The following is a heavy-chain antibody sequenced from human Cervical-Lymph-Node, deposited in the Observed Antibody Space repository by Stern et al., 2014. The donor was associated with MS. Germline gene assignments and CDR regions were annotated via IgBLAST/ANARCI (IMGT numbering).Heavy chain of an antibody. J-gene: IGHJ4*02. D-gene: IGHD4-17*01. V-gene: IGHV5-51*01. CDR1: GYSFTANW. CDR3: ARDYGDYAFDY. Sequence: VQLVESGAEVKKPGESLKISCKGSGYSFTANWIAWVRQMPGKGLEWMVIISPGDSDTRYSPSVQGQVTISADKSISTAYLQWSSLKASDTAMYYCARDYGDYAFDYWGQGTLVTVSS. CDR2: ISPGDSDT.